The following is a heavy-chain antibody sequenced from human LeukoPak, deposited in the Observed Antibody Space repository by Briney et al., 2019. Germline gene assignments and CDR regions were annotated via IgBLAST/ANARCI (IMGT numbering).Heavy chain of an antibody. V-gene: IGHV3-7*01. CDR2: INPDGSAT. CDR3: ARDPLNGALDS. J-gene: IGHJ3*02. Sequence: GGSLRLSCTASGVTFSASWMTWVRQLPGKGLEWSANINPDGSATGYVESVKGRFTVSRNNAKDSLYLQMDGLRAEDTPVYYCARDPLNGALDSWGQGTLVTVSS. CDR1: GVTFSASW.